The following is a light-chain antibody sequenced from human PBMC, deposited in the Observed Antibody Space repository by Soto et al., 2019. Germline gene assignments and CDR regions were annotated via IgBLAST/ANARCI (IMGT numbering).Light chain of an antibody. V-gene: IGLV1-44*01. CDR3: AAWDDSLNGGV. CDR2: SNN. J-gene: IGLJ3*02. CDR1: SSNIGSNT. Sequence: LTQPPSVSATPGQRVTISCSGSSSNIGSNTVNWYQQLPGTAPKLVIYSNNQRPSGVPDRFSGSKSGTSASLAISGLQSEDEADYYCAAWDDSLNGGVFGGGTKVTVL.